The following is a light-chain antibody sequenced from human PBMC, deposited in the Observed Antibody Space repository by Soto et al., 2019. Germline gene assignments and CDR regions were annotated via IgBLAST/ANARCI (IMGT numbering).Light chain of an antibody. Sequence: QSVLTQPPSVSRAPGQRVTISCTGNSSNIGAGHDVHWYQQPPGTAPKLLIFRNNNRASGVPGRFSGARSGTSASLAITGLQTGDEADYYCQSFDSNLSGWVFGGGTKLTVL. CDR1: SSNIGAGHD. V-gene: IGLV1-40*01. CDR3: QSFDSNLSGWV. CDR2: RNN. J-gene: IGLJ3*02.